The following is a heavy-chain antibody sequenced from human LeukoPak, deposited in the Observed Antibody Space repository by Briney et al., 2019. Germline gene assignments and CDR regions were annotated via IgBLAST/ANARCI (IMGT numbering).Heavy chain of an antibody. CDR2: INPSGGST. J-gene: IGHJ4*02. CDR1: GYTFTSYY. V-gene: IGHV1-46*01. CDR3: ARDLEYSSSSSDPDY. D-gene: IGHD6-6*01. Sequence: ASVKVSCKASGYTFTSYYMHWVRQAPGQGLEWMGIINPSGGSTSYAQKFQGRVTMTTDTSTSTAYMELRSLRSDDTAVYYCARDLEYSSSSSDPDYWGQGTLVTVSS.